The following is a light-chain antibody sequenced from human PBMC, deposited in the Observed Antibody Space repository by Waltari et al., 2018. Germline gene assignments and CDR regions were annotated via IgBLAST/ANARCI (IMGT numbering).Light chain of an antibody. V-gene: IGLV1-40*01. J-gene: IGLJ2*01. CDR1: SSNIGAGYD. Sequence: QSVLTQPPSVSGAPGQSVTISCTGSSSNIGAGYDVHWYQQIPGSAPKVLIYRDDNRPSGIPGRFSGSKSGTSASLSVTGLHVEDEADYFCQSYDRDLNAVLFGGGTKLTVL. CDR3: QSYDRDLNAVL. CDR2: RDD.